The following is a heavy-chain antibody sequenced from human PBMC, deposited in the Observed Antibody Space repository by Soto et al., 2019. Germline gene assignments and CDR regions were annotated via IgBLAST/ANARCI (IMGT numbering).Heavy chain of an antibody. Sequence: SETLSLTCTVSGGSISSGGYYWSWIRQHPGKGLEWIGYIYYSGSTYYNPSLKSRVTISVDTSKNQFSLKLSSVTAADTAVYYCARDFAKATYYYDSSGYYQNDAFDIWGQGTMVTVSS. V-gene: IGHV4-31*03. CDR1: GGSISSGGYY. D-gene: IGHD3-22*01. J-gene: IGHJ3*02. CDR2: IYYSGST. CDR3: ARDFAKATYYYDSSGYYQNDAFDI.